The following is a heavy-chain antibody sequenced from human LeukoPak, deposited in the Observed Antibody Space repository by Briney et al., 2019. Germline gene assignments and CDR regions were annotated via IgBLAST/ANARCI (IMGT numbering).Heavy chain of an antibody. J-gene: IGHJ4*02. D-gene: IGHD6-13*01. Sequence: PSETLSLTCAVYGGSFSGYYWSWIRQPPGKGLEWIGEINHSGSTNYNPSLKSRVTISVDTSKNQFSLKLSFVTAADTAVYYCARRGLAGEQQLGGNDLFDYWGQGTLVTVSS. CDR3: ARRGLAGEQQLGGNDLFDY. V-gene: IGHV4-34*01. CDR2: INHSGST. CDR1: GGSFSGYY.